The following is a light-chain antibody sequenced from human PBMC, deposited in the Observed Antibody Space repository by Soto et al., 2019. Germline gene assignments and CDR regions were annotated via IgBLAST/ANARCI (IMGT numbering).Light chain of an antibody. V-gene: IGKV3-20*01. CDR3: KQYGSSPLT. J-gene: IGKJ4*01. CDR1: QSVSSSY. Sequence: EIVLTQSPGTLSLSPGERATLSCRASQSVSSSYLAWYQQKPGQAPRLLIYGAYSRATGIQDRFSGSGSGTDFTLTIRRLEPEDFAVYYCKQYGSSPLTFGGGTKVDI. CDR2: GAY.